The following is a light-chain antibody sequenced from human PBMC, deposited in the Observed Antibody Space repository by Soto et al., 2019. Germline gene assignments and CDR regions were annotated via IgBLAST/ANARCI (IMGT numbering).Light chain of an antibody. CDR3: SSYTSSNTLV. CDR2: EVT. Sequence: QSALTQPASVAGSPGQSITISCTGGSSDIGGYNYVSWFQQHPGKAPKLMIYEVTNRPSGVSNRFSASKSGSTASLTISGLQAEDEADYYCSSYTSSNTLVFGTGTKLTVL. J-gene: IGLJ1*01. V-gene: IGLV2-14*01. CDR1: SSDIGGYNY.